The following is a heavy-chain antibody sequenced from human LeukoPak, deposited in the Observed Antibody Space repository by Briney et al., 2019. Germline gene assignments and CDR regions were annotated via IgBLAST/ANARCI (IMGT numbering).Heavy chain of an antibody. D-gene: IGHD3-22*01. CDR3: VRDIYYDSSGYSTPPDY. J-gene: IGHJ4*02. Sequence: GGSLRLSCAASGFTFSRYWMHWVRQAPGKGLVWVSRIKGDGSSTNSADFVKGRFTISRDNAQNTLYLQMNSLRAEDTAVYYCVRDIYYDSSGYSTPPDYWGQGTLVTVSS. CDR2: IKGDGSST. CDR1: GFTFSRYW. V-gene: IGHV3-74*01.